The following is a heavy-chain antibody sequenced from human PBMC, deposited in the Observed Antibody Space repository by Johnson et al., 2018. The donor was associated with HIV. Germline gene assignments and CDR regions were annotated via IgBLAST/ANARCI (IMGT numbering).Heavy chain of an antibody. CDR2: ITSSGSSV. CDR1: GFIFSKYN. D-gene: IGHD3-22*01. J-gene: IGHJ3*02. Sequence: QVQLVESGGGLVKPGGSLRLSCEVSGFIFSKYNMAWIRQAPGKGLECLSYITSSGSSVYYTDSVKGRFTISRDNSNNTLYLQMNSLRTEDTAVYYCAREHGPDEGYYDGRYYSGFDIWGQGTMVTVSS. CDR3: AREHGPDEGYYDGRYYSGFDI. V-gene: IGHV3-11*04.